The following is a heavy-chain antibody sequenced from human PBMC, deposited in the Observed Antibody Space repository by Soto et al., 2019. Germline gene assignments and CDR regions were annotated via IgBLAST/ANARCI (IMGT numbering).Heavy chain of an antibody. V-gene: IGHV4-59*11. D-gene: IGHD2-2*02. CDR3: ARESGFCGPRCYRKKWFDP. CDR1: GASISNHY. J-gene: IGHJ5*02. CDR2: MSNTGIP. Sequence: KPXETLSLTCSVAGASISNHYWSWMRQSPGKGLEWIGLMSNTGIPTYNPSLQGRVNISPDTSNNRISLRLSSVTAADTAVYYCARESGFCGPRCYRKKWFDPWGQGILVTVS.